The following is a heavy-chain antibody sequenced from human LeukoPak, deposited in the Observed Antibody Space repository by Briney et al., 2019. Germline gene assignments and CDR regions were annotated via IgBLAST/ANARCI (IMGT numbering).Heavy chain of an antibody. CDR3: ARAIVVVIARPHAFGI. D-gene: IGHD2-21*01. CDR2: ISAYNGNT. V-gene: IGHV1-18*01. J-gene: IGHJ3*02. Sequence: ASVKVSCKASGYTFTSYGISWVRQAPGQGLEWMGWISAYNGNTNYAQKLQGRVTMTTDTSTSTAYMELRSLRSDDTAVYYCARAIVVVIARPHAFGIWGQGTMVTVSS. CDR1: GYTFTSYG.